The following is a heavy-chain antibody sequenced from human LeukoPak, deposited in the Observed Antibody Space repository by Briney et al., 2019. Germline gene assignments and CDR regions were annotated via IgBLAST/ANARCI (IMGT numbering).Heavy chain of an antibody. CDR3: ARDFGPRLYAFDV. J-gene: IGHJ3*01. CDR2: ISVSSRNVI. D-gene: IGHD3-16*01. Sequence: GGSLRLSCAASGFAFISTSIHWVRQAPGKGLEWLSYISVSSRNVIDYADSVKGRFTISRDDAKNSLYLQMNSLRAEDTAVYFCARDFGPRLYAFDVWGQGTMITVSS. V-gene: IGHV3-48*04. CDR1: GFAFISTS.